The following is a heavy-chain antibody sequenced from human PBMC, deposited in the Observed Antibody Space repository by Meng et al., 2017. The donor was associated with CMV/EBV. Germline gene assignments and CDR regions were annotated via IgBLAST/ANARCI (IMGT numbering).Heavy chain of an antibody. D-gene: IGHD7-27*01. CDR2: INGNGGST. CDR1: GFTFDDYG. Sequence: LSWAASGFTFDDYGMTWVRQAPGKGLEWVSGINGNGGSTDYADSVKGRFTISRDNAKNSLYLQMNSLRAEDTALYYCARVLSGAIDYWGQGTLVTVSS. V-gene: IGHV3-20*04. J-gene: IGHJ4*02. CDR3: ARVLSGAIDY.